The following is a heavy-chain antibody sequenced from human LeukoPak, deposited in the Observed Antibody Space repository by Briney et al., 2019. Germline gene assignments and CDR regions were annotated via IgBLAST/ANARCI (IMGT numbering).Heavy chain of an antibody. CDR2: ISSSSSYI. Sequence: GGSLRLSCAASGFTFSSYSMNWVRQAPGKGLEWVSSISSSSSYIYYADSVKGRFTISRDNAKNSLYLQMNSLRAEDTAVYYCARDSSIIGGNSESDYWGQGTPVTVSS. J-gene: IGHJ4*02. CDR3: ARDSSIIGGNSESDY. CDR1: GFTFSSYS. D-gene: IGHD4-23*01. V-gene: IGHV3-21*01.